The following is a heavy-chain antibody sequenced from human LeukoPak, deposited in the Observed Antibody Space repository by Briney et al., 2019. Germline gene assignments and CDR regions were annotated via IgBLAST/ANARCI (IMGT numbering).Heavy chain of an antibody. J-gene: IGHJ4*02. D-gene: IGHD2-15*01. Sequence: GGSLRLSCAASGFTFSSYSMNWVRQAPGKGLEWVSSISSSSSYIYYADSVKGRFTISRDNTKNSLYLQMNSLRAEDTAVYYCASWLRGYSGYDPPKKYCSGGSCYSDYWGQGTLVTVSS. CDR3: ASWLRGYSGYDPPKKYCSGGSCYSDY. CDR1: GFTFSSYS. V-gene: IGHV3-21*01. CDR2: ISSSSSYI.